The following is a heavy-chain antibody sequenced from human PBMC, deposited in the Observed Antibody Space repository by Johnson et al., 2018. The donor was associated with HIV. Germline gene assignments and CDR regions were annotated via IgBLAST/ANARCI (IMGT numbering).Heavy chain of an antibody. CDR2: KSYDGSNK. D-gene: IGHD3-22*01. CDR3: AKDVGNYWPNAFDV. CDR1: GFTFSNYV. J-gene: IGHJ3*01. V-gene: IGHV3-30*18. Sequence: VQLVESGGGVVQPGRSLRLSCAASGFTFSNYVMHWVRQAPGKGLEWVAVKSYDGSNKYYADSVNGRFTISRDNSKNTLYLQMNSLRAEDTAVYYCAKDVGNYWPNAFDVWGQGTMLTVSS.